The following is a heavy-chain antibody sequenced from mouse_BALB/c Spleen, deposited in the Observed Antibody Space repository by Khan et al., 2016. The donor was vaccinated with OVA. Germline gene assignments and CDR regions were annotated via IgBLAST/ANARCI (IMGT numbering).Heavy chain of an antibody. CDR1: GFSLSDYG. CDR3: AKGVWSYYYTLDY. V-gene: IGHV2-6-5*01. Sequence: VQLQESGPGLVAPSQNLSITCTVSGFSLSDYGVSWIRQPPGKGLEWLGVIWGGGTTYYNSALKSRLSISKDNSKSQVFLKMSSLQSDDTAMFYCAKGVWSYYYTLDYWGQGTLVTVSS. J-gene: IGHJ4*01. CDR2: IWGGGTT.